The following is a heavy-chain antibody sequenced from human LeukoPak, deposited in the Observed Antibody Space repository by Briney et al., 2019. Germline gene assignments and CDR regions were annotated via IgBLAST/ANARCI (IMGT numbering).Heavy chain of an antibody. CDR2: ISYDGSNK. D-gene: IGHD2-2*02. V-gene: IGHV3-30*01. CDR1: GFTFSSYA. Sequence: GRSLRLSCAASGFTFSSYAMHWVRQAPGKGLEWVAVISYDGSNKYYADSVKGRFTISRDNSKNTLYLQMNSLRAEDTAVYYCARGAKAKGYCSSTSCYNFDYWGQGTLVTVSS. CDR3: ARGAKAKGYCSSTSCYNFDY. J-gene: IGHJ4*02.